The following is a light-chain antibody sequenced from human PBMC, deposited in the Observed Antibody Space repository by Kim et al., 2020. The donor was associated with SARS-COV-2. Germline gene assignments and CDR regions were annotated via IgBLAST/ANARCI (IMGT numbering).Light chain of an antibody. CDR2: AAS. V-gene: IGKV1D-16*01. J-gene: IGKJ1*01. CDR3: QQNDSYPRT. Sequence: DIQMTQSPSSLSASVGDRVTITCRASQGISSYLAWYQQRPEKAPKLLIYAASSLQSGVPSRFSGSGSGTDFTLTISSLQPEDFATYYCQQNDSYPRTFGRGTKVDIK. CDR1: QGISSY.